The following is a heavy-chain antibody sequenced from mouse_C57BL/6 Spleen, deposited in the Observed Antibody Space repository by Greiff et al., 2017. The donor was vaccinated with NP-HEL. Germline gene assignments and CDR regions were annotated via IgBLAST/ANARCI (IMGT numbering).Heavy chain of an antibody. J-gene: IGHJ4*01. CDR2: IDPSDSYT. V-gene: IGHV1-50*01. CDR3: ARRGGKSAMDY. Sequence: QVQLQQPGAELVKPGASVKLSCKASGYTFTSYWMQWVKQRPGQGLEWIGEIDPSDSYTNYNQKFKGKATLTVDTSSSTAYMQRSSLTSEDSAVYYCARRGGKSAMDYWGQGTSVTVSS. CDR1: GYTFTSYW. D-gene: IGHD1-1*01.